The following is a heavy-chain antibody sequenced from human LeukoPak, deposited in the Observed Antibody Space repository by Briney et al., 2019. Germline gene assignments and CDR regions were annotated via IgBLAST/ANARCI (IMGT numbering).Heavy chain of an antibody. Sequence: GGSLRLSCAASGFTVSSNYMSWVPQAPGKGPEGVSIIYSGGSKYYAASVRGRLTISRDNSKSTLYLQMNGLRDEDTAVYYCARGYYYDSSAYYSDAFDIWGQGTMVTVSS. CDR2: IYSGGSK. CDR1: GFTVSSNY. V-gene: IGHV3-53*01. D-gene: IGHD3-22*01. J-gene: IGHJ3*02. CDR3: ARGYYYDSSAYYSDAFDI.